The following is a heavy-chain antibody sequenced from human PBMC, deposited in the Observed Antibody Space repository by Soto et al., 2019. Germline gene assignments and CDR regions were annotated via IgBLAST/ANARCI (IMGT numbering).Heavy chain of an antibody. V-gene: IGHV4-39*01. D-gene: IGHD6-13*01. CDR1: AGSITSSFY. CDR2: LYGTGKT. CDR3: RSSSSYSTDV. Sequence: QLQLQETGPGLVKPSETLSLSGPVSAGSITSSFYWRWIRQPPGKGLEWIGRLYGTGKTYYNPSLKGRVTISADTSRNQFALNLISVTAADTAVYYCRSSSSYSTDVWGQGATVTVSS. J-gene: IGHJ6*02.